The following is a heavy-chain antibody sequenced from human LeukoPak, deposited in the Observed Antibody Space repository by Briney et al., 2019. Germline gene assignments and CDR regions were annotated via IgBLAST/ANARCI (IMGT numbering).Heavy chain of an antibody. CDR1: GYTFTGYY. CDR2: INPSGGST. Sequence: ASVTVSFTASGYTFTGYYMHWVRQAPGQGLEWMGIINPSGGSTSYAQKFQGRVTMTRDTSTSTVYMELSSLRSEDTAVYYCARQVGGSYDYFDYWGQGTLVTVSS. J-gene: IGHJ4*02. V-gene: IGHV1-46*01. D-gene: IGHD1-26*01. CDR3: ARQVGGSYDYFDY.